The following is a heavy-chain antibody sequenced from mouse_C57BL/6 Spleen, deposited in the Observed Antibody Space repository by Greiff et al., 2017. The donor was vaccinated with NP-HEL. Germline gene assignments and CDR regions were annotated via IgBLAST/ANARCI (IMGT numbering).Heavy chain of an antibody. CDR1: GYTFTSYG. J-gene: IGHJ4*01. Sequence: FHPPKGGAELARPGASVKLSCKASGYTFTSYGISWVKQRTGQGLEWIGEIYPRSGNTYYNEKFKGKATLTADKSSSTAYMELRSLTSEDSAVYFCARWDYYAMDYWGQGTSVTVSS. CDR2: IYPRSGNT. V-gene: IGHV1-81*01. CDR3: ARWDYYAMDY.